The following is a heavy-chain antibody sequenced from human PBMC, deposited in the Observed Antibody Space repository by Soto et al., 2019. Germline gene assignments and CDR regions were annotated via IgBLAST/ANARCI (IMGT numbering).Heavy chain of an antibody. V-gene: IGHV1-3*05. CDR2: INAGNGNT. J-gene: IGHJ4*02. D-gene: IGHD3-16*02. CDR1: GYTFTDYA. CDR3: ARSAVSPFGGLIGPFDY. Sequence: QVQLVQSGAEEKTPGASVKVSCKASGYTFTDYAIHWVRQAPGQRLEWMGWINAGNGNTKSSRKFQGRVTITRDTSASTAYMELSSLRSEDTAVYYCARSAVSPFGGLIGPFDYWGQGNLVTVSS.